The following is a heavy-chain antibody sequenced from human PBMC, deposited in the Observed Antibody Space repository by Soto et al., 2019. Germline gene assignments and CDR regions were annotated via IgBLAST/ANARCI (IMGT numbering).Heavy chain of an antibody. Sequence: SETLSLTCTVSGGSISSSSYYWGWIRQPPGKGLEWIGSIYYSGSTYYNPSLKSRVTISVDTSKNQFSLKLSSVTAADTAVYYCARHNQYYDFWSGYYPLDYWGQGTLVTVSS. V-gene: IGHV4-39*01. J-gene: IGHJ4*02. CDR1: GGSISSSSYY. CDR3: ARHNQYYDFWSGYYPLDY. D-gene: IGHD3-3*01. CDR2: IYYSGST.